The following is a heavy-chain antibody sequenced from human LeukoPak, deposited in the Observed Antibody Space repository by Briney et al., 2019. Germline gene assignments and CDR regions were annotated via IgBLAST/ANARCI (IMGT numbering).Heavy chain of an antibody. J-gene: IGHJ4*02. CDR3: SALEWLSERVDY. Sequence: PSQTLSLTCTVSGGSISSGSYYWSWIRQPAGKVLEWIGRIYTSGSTNYNPSLKSRVTISVDTSKNQFSLKLSSVTAADTAVYYCSALEWLSERVDYWGQGTLVTVSS. CDR1: GGSISSGSYY. V-gene: IGHV4-61*02. CDR2: IYTSGST. D-gene: IGHD3-3*01.